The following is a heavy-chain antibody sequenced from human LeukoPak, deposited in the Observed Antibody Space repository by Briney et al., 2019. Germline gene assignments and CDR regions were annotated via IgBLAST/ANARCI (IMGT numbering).Heavy chain of an antibody. D-gene: IGHD3-10*01. CDR1: GFAFSSYW. CDR2: INSDGSST. CDR3: AREITMVRGVIPKNYGMDV. J-gene: IGHJ6*04. Sequence: GGSLRLSCAASGFAFSSYWMSWVRQAPGKGLVWVSRINSDGSSTSYADSVKGRFTISRDNAKNTLYLQMNSLRAEDTAVYYCAREITMVRGVIPKNYGMDVWGKGTTVTVSS. V-gene: IGHV3-74*01.